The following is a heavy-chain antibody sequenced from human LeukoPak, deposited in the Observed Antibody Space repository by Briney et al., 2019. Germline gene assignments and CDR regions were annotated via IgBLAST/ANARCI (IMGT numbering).Heavy chain of an antibody. CDR1: GYTFTSYG. D-gene: IGHD1-7*01. J-gene: IGHJ5*02. V-gene: IGHV1-18*01. Sequence: GASVKVSCKASGYTFTSYGISWVRQAPGQGLEWMGWISAYNGNTNYAQKLQGRVTMTTDTSTSTAYMELRGLRSDDTAVYYCARVVGITGTKGPNWFDPWGQGTLVTVSS. CDR2: ISAYNGNT. CDR3: ARVVGITGTKGPNWFDP.